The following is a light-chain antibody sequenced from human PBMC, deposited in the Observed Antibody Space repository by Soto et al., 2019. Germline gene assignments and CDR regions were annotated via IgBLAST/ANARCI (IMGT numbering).Light chain of an antibody. CDR2: RAS. CDR1: QSVTSNY. Sequence: EMMLTQSPGTLSLYPGESATLSCRASQSVTSNYIAWYQQKPGQAPRLLIYRASTRATGIPDRFSGSGSGTDFTLTISRLEPEDFAVYHCQQYGTSPWTFGQGTKVEIK. J-gene: IGKJ1*01. V-gene: IGKV3-20*01. CDR3: QQYGTSPWT.